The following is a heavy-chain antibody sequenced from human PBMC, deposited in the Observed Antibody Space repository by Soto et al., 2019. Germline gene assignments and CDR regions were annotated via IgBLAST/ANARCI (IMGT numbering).Heavy chain of an antibody. D-gene: IGHD3-3*01. CDR1: GGSISSSSYY. CDR2: IYYSGST. CDR3: ARRPRLYDFWALDAFDT. J-gene: IGHJ3*02. Sequence: SETLSLTCTVSGGSISSSSYYWGWIRQPPGKGLEWIGSIYYSGSTYYNPSLKSRVTISVDTSKNQFTLKLSSVTAADTAVYYCARRPRLYDFWALDAFDTWGQGTMVTV. V-gene: IGHV4-39*01.